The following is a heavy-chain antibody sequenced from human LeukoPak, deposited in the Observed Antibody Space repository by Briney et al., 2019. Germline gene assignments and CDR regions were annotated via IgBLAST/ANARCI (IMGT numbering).Heavy chain of an antibody. D-gene: IGHD1-26*01. V-gene: IGHV4-59*01. J-gene: IGHJ4*02. CDR3: ARAYSGSYYVAYDY. CDR2: IYYSGST. CDR1: GGSISSYY. Sequence: SETLSLTCTVSGGSISSYYWSWIRQPPGKGLEWIGYIYYSGSTDYNPSLKSRVTISVDTSKNQFSLKLSSVTAADTAVYYCARAYSGSYYVAYDYWGQGTLVTVSS.